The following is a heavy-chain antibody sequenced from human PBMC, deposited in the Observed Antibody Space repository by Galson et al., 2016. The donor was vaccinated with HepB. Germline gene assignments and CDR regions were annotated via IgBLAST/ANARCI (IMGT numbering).Heavy chain of an antibody. CDR2: SHNTGSP. V-gene: IGHV4-61*02. D-gene: IGHD2-21*02. J-gene: IGHJ4*02. CDR3: ATLVTDVVMTALPYYFDY. Sequence: TLSLTCTVSGGSISLGAYYWNWIRQPAGEGLEWIGRSHNTGSPDYNPSLKSRVTISIDTPGRQFSLKLSSVTAADTAMYYCATLVTDVVMTALPYYFDYWGQGTLVTVSS. CDR1: GGSISLGAYY.